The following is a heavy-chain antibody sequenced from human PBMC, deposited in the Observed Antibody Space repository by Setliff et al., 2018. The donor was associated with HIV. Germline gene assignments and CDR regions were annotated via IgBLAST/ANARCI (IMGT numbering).Heavy chain of an antibody. V-gene: IGHV3-9*01. CDR3: ARVRARYSSSWSFDY. Sequence: GGSLRLSCAASGFNFNDYAMHWVRQAPGEGLEWVSGISWNSGSIGYADSVKGRFTISRDDAKNSLFLQMNSLRTEDTAVYFCARVRARYSSSWSFDYWGQGTPVTVSS. CDR2: ISWNSGSI. CDR1: GFNFNDYA. D-gene: IGHD6-13*01. J-gene: IGHJ4*02.